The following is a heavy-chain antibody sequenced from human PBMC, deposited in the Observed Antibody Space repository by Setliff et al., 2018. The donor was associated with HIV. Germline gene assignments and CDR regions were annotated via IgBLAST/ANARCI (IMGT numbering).Heavy chain of an antibody. Sequence: SETLSLTCAVSRGSISTHYWSWIRQPPGKGLEWIGEINHSGSTKYSQSLRSRLTISVDTSKNQFSLKLSSVTVADTAVYYCATSGYSSSSGGDWFDPWGQGTVVTVSS. D-gene: IGHD6-6*01. CDR1: RGSISTHY. J-gene: IGHJ5*02. V-gene: IGHV4-34*01. CDR3: ATSGYSSSSGGDWFDP. CDR2: INHSGST.